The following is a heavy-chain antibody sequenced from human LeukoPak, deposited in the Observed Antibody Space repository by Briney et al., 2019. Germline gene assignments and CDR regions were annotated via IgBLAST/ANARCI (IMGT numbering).Heavy chain of an antibody. CDR3: AKGSDGSHYSPSDY. V-gene: IGHV3-23*01. CDR2: ISGSGGST. CDR1: GFTFSSYA. Sequence: PGGSLRLSCAASGFTFSSYAMSWVRQAPGKGLEWVSAISGSGGSTYYADSVKGRFTISRDNSKNTLYLQLNSLRAEDTAVYYCAKGSDGSHYSPSDYRGQGTLVTVSS. D-gene: IGHD2-15*01. J-gene: IGHJ4*02.